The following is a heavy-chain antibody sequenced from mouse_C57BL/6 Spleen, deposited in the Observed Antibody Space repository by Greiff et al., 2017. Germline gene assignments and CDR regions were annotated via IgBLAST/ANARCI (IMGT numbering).Heavy chain of an antibody. CDR1: GFNIKDDY. CDR2: IDPENGDT. Sequence: EVQLQESGAELVRPGASVKLSCTASGFNIKDDYMHWVKQRPEQGLEWIGWIDPENGDTEYASKFQGKATITADTSSNTAYLQLSSLTSEDTAVYYCTRDGTPYWGQGTLVTVSA. V-gene: IGHV14-4*01. J-gene: IGHJ3*01. D-gene: IGHD1-1*01. CDR3: TRDGTPY.